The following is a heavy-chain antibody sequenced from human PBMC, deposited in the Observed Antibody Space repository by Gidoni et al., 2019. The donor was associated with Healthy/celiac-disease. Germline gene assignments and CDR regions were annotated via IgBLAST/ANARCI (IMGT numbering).Heavy chain of an antibody. V-gene: IGHV1-46*01. J-gene: IGHJ4*02. CDR2: INPSGGST. CDR3: APSVNYYDSSGYYSLDY. Sequence: QVQLVQSGAEVKKPGASVKVSCKASGYTFTSYYMHWVRQAPGQGLEWMGIINPSGGSTSYAQKFQGRVTMTRDTSTSTVYMELSSLRSEDTAVYYCAPSVNYYDSSGYYSLDYWGQGTLVTVSS. D-gene: IGHD3-22*01. CDR1: GYTFTSYY.